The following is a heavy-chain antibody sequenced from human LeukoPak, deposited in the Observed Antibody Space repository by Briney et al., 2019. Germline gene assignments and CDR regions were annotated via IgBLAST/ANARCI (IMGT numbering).Heavy chain of an antibody. V-gene: IGHV7-4-1*02. CDR1: GYTFTSYA. Sequence: AASVKVSCKASGYTFTSYAMNWVRQAPGQGLEWMGWINTNTGNPTYAQGFTGRFVFSLDTSVSTAYLQISSLKAEDTAVYYCARDGSACSSWHCYYYYMDVWGKGTTVTVSS. CDR3: ARDGSACSSWHCYYYYMDV. CDR2: INTNTGNP. J-gene: IGHJ6*03. D-gene: IGHD6-13*01.